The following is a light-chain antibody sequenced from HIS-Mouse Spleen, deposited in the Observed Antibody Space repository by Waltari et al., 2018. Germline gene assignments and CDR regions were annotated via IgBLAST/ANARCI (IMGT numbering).Light chain of an antibody. CDR3: QVWDSSSDHVI. J-gene: IGLJ2*01. V-gene: IGLV3-21*03. Sequence: SYVLTQPPSVSVAPGKTARITCGGNNIGSKSVHWYQQKPGQAPVLVVYDDSDRPSGIPERFSGSSSGNTATRTISSVEAGDEADYYCQVWDSSSDHVIFGGGTKLTVL. CDR1: NIGSKS. CDR2: DDS.